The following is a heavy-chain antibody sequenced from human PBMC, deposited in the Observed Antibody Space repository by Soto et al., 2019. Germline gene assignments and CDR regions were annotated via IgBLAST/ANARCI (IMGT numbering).Heavy chain of an antibody. CDR3: ARERWFVSEAYDIWPRAIMVTASSSKLALLLRERGFLSEAFDI. D-gene: IGHD2-8*01. CDR1: GDSVSSNTAA. Sequence: SQTLSLTCAISGDSVSSNTAAWNWIRQSPSRGLEWLGGTYYRSRWYNDYAPSVKSRITIKPDTSKNHFSLQLNSVTPEDTAVQYSARERWFVSEAYDIWPRAIMVTASSSKLALLLRERGFLSEAFDIWGRGTMVTVSS. V-gene: IGHV6-1*01. J-gene: IGHJ3*02. CDR2: TYYRSRWYN.